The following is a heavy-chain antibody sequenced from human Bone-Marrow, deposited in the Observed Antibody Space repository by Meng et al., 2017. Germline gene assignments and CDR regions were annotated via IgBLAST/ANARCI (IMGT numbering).Heavy chain of an antibody. CDR3: ARDRSYYADSSGYLM. CDR2: INPNSGGT. Sequence: ASVPVSCQASGYTFTGYYMHWVRQAPGQGLEWMGRINPNSGGTNYAQKFQGRVTMTRDTSISTAYMELSRLRSDDTAVYYCARDRSYYADSSGYLMWGQGTLVTVSS. CDR1: GYTFTGYY. J-gene: IGHJ4*02. D-gene: IGHD3-22*01. V-gene: IGHV1-2*06.